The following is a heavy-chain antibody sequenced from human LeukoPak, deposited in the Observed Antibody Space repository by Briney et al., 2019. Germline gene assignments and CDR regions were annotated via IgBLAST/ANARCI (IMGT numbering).Heavy chain of an antibody. V-gene: IGHV3-21*01. D-gene: IGHD3-16*01. CDR2: ISSSSSYI. CDR3: ARAYALAHYYGMDV. Sequence: GGSLRLSCAASGFTFSSYSMNWVRRAPGKGLEWVSSISSSSSYIYYADSVKGRFTISRDNAKNSLYLQMNSLRAEDTAVYYCARAYALAHYYGMDVWGQGTTVTVSS. CDR1: GFTFSSYS. J-gene: IGHJ6*02.